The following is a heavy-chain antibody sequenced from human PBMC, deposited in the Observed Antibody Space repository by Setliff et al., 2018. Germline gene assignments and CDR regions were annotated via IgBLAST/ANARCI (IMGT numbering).Heavy chain of an antibody. CDR3: ARTHCTTTSCFYFHY. CDR1: GESFSNNY. D-gene: IGHD2-2*01. CDR2: SNHGGST. Sequence: SETLSLTCSVYGESFSNNYWSWLRQPPGKGLEWIGESNHGGSTSYNPSLKSRLTMSVDTSKNQFSLKLTSVTAADSAVYYCARTHCTTTSCFYFHYWGQGTVVTVSS. V-gene: IGHV4-34*01. J-gene: IGHJ4*02.